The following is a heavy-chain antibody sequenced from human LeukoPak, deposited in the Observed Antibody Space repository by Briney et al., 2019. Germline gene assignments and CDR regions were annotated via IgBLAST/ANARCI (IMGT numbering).Heavy chain of an antibody. J-gene: IGHJ4*02. V-gene: IGHV1-46*01. Sequence: GASVKVSCKASGYTFTSYYMHWVRQAPGQGLEWMGIINPSGGSTSYAQKFQCRVTMTRDMSTSTVYMELSSLRSEDTAVYYCAREDASGYDSLDYWGQGTLVTVSS. CDR1: GYTFTSYY. CDR3: AREDASGYDSLDY. D-gene: IGHD5-12*01. CDR2: INPSGGST.